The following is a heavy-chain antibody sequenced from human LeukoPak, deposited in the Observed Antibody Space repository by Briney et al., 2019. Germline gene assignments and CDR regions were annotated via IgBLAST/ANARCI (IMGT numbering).Heavy chain of an antibody. Sequence: PGGSLRLSCAASGFTFSSYGMHWVRQAPGKGLEWAAFIRYDGSNKYYADSVKGRFTISRDNYKNTLYLQMNSLRAEDTAVYYCAKDYSSGWYGPFDYWGQGTLVTVSS. J-gene: IGHJ4*02. D-gene: IGHD6-19*01. V-gene: IGHV3-30*02. CDR2: IRYDGSNK. CDR1: GFTFSSYG. CDR3: AKDYSSGWYGPFDY.